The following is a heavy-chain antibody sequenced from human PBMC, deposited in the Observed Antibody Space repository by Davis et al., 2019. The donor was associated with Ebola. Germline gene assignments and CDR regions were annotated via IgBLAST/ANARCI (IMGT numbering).Heavy chain of an antibody. CDR3: ARGGRDGMDV. Sequence: ASVKVSCKASGYTFTSYGISWVRQAPGQGLEWMGWISANTGDTNYAQKPQGRVTMTTDRSTSTVHMELRSLISDDTAVYYCARGGRDGMDVWGQGTTVTVS. V-gene: IGHV1-18*04. CDR1: GYTFTSYG. J-gene: IGHJ6*02. CDR2: ISANTGDT.